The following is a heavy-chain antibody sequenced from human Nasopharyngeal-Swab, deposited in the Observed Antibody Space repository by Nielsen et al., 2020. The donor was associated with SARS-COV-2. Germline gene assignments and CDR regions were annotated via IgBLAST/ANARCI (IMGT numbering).Heavy chain of an antibody. Sequence: GGSLRLSCAASGFTFSSYEMNWVRQAPGKRLEWVSYISSSGSTIYYADSVKGRFTISRDNAKNSLYLQMNSLRAEDTAVYYCARDGSSSSWYETGAFDIWGQGTMVTVSS. D-gene: IGHD6-13*01. CDR3: ARDGSSSSWYETGAFDI. J-gene: IGHJ3*02. CDR2: ISSSGSTI. V-gene: IGHV3-48*03. CDR1: GFTFSSYE.